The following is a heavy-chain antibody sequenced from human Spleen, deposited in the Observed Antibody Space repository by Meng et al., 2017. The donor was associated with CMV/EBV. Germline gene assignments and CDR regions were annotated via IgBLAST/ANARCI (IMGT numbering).Heavy chain of an antibody. Sequence: GGSLRLSCGVSGGSISSSNWWSWVRQSPGKGLEWVAVIWYDGSNKYYADSVKGRFTISRDNSKNTLYLQMNSLRAEDTAVYYCAKEYSSSWYSYYYYYGMDVWGQGTTVTVSS. CDR2: IWYDGSNK. J-gene: IGHJ6*02. D-gene: IGHD6-13*01. V-gene: IGHV3-33*06. CDR1: GGSISSSNW. CDR3: AKEYSSSWYSYYYYYGMDV.